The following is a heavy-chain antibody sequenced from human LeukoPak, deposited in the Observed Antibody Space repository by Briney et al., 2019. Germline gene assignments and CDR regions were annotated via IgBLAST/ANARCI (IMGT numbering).Heavy chain of an antibody. Sequence: GGSLRLSCAASGFTFSSYWMSWVRQAPGKGLEWVGRIKSKTDRGTTDYAAPVKGRFTISRDDSKNTLYLQMNSLKTEDTAVYFCPTEGYSYGYHSFDHWNQGTLVTVSS. D-gene: IGHD5-18*01. V-gene: IGHV3-15*01. CDR2: IKSKTDRGTT. CDR1: GFTFSSYW. CDR3: PTEGYSYGYHSFDH. J-gene: IGHJ4*02.